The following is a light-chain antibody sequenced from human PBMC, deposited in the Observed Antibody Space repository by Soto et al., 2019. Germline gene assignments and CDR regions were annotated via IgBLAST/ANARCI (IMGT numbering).Light chain of an antibody. CDR3: QQDYSTPLT. CDR2: WAS. Sequence: DIVMTQSPDSLAVSLGERATINCKSSQSVLYSSNNKNYLAWYQQKPGQPPKLLIYWASTRESGVPDRFSGSGSGTDFTLPNSSLHAEDVAVYYCQQDYSTPLTCGPGSKVDI. CDR1: QSVLYSSNNKNY. V-gene: IGKV4-1*01. J-gene: IGKJ3*01.